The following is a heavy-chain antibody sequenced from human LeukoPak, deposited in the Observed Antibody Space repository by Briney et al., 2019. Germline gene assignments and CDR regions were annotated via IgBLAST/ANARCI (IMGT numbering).Heavy chain of an antibody. D-gene: IGHD3-10*01. Sequence: SETLSLTCTVSGGSISSSSYYWAWIRRPPGKGLEWIGSIYYSGSTYYNPPLKSRVTISVDTSKNQFSLKLSSVTAADTAVYYCAGVAYYDSGNYYFDYWGQGTLVTVSS. CDR2: IYYSGST. CDR3: AGVAYYDSGNYYFDY. CDR1: GGSISSSSYY. J-gene: IGHJ4*02. V-gene: IGHV4-39*01.